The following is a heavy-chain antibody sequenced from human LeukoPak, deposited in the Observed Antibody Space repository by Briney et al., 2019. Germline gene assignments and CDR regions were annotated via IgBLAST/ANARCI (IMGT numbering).Heavy chain of an antibody. J-gene: IGHJ4*02. V-gene: IGHV3-20*04. CDR3: ARVRPGYYCDY. CDR1: GFTFDDYA. Sequence: GGSLRLSCAASGFTFDDYAMIWVRQRPGRGLAWVSSINWSGTSADYADSVRGRFTISRDNAKNSLYLQMNSLRAEDTAVYYCARVRPGYYCDYWGQGILVTVSS. CDR2: INWSGTSA.